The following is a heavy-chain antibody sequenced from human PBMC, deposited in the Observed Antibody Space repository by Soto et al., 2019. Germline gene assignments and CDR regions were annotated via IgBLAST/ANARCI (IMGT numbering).Heavy chain of an antibody. CDR2: IYYSGSA. CDR1: SGSINLWY. D-gene: IGHD2-15*01. CDR3: ASGGADIVVVVAATPGWFDP. J-gene: IGHJ5*02. V-gene: IGHV4-59*08. Sequence: SETLSLTCTVSSGSINLWYWSWIRQPPGKGLEWIGYIYYSGSAHYNPYLKSRVTISVDTSKNQFSLKLSSVTAADTAVYYCASGGADIVVVVAATPGWFDPWGQGTLVTVSS.